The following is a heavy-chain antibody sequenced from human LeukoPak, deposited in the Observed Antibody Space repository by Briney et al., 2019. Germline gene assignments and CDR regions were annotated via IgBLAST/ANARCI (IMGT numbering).Heavy chain of an antibody. V-gene: IGHV1-2*06. CDR1: GYSFTTYY. Sequence: ASVKVSCKASGYSFTTYYIHWVRQAPGHGLEWMGRINPISGGTDFAQKFRGRVTMTRDTSINTAYMELSSLRFDDTAIYYRARLSRLEPLHNWGQGTQVTVSS. CDR3: ARLSRLEPLHN. D-gene: IGHD3-16*02. CDR2: INPISGGT. J-gene: IGHJ4*01.